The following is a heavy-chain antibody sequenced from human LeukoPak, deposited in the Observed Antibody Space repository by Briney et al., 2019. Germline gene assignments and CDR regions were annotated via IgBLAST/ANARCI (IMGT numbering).Heavy chain of an antibody. J-gene: IGHJ5*02. CDR2: IFHSGNS. V-gene: IGHV4-30-2*01. CDR1: GDSISSGDYS. Sequence: SETLSLTCAVSGDSISSGDYSWSWLRQPPGKGLEWIGYIFHSGNSYYNPSLKSRVTISVDKSKNQFSLKLTSVTAADTAVYYCARELWFVNAPGSWLDLWGQGTLVTVSS. CDR3: ARELWFVNAPGSWLDL. D-gene: IGHD3-10*01.